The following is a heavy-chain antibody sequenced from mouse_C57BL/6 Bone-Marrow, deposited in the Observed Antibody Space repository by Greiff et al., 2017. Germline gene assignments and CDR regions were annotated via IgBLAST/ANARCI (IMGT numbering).Heavy chain of an antibody. CDR1: GYTFTSYW. CDR2: IHPNSGST. D-gene: IGHD4-1*02. CDR3: ARSCNWPWFAY. Sequence: QVQLQQSGAELVKPGASVKLSCKASGYTFTSYWMHWVKQRPGQGLEWIGMIHPNSGSTNYNEKFKSKATLTVDKSSSTAYMQLSSLTSEDSAVYYCARSCNWPWFAYWGQGTLVTVSA. J-gene: IGHJ3*01. V-gene: IGHV1-64*01.